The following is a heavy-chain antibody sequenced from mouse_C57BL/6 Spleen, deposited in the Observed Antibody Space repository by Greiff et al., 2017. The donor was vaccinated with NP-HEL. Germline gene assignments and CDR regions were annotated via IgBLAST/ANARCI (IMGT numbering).Heavy chain of an antibody. Sequence: QVQLKQPGAELVRPGSSVKLSCKASGCTFTSYWMHWVKQRPIQGLEWIGNIDPSDSETHYNQKFKDKATLTVDKSSSTAYMQLSSLTSEDSAVYYCARYHPMGYFDVWGTGTTVTVSS. CDR1: GCTFTSYW. J-gene: IGHJ1*03. CDR3: ARYHPMGYFDV. V-gene: IGHV1-52*01. CDR2: IDPSDSET.